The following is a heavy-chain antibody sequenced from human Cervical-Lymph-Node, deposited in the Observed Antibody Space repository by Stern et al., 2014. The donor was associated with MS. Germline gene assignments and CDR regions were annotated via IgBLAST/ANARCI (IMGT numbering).Heavy chain of an antibody. V-gene: IGHV1-3*01. CDR3: ARSGGSSWHPTYYLHD. D-gene: IGHD6-13*01. CDR2: INAGNSST. CDR1: GHTLTTYD. J-gene: IGHJ4*02. Sequence: QDQLLQSGAEVKKPGASVKISCKAPGHTLTTYDIHWVRQAPGQRLEWMGWINAGNSSTRYSQKFQGRVTFTSDTSASTAYMDLSSLKAEDTAVYYCARSGGSSWHPTYYLHDWGQGTLVTVSS.